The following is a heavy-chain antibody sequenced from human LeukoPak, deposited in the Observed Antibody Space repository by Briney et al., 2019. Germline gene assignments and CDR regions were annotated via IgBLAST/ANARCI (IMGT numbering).Heavy chain of an antibody. V-gene: IGHV3-11*03. D-gene: IGHD6-13*01. CDR3: ACRIAAAGSDAFDI. J-gene: IGHJ3*02. Sequence: PGGSLRLSCAASGFTFSDYYMSWIRQAPGKGLEWVSYISSSSSYTNYADSVKGRFTISRDNSKNTLYLQMNSLRADDTAVYYCACRIAAAGSDAFDIWGQGTMVTVSS. CDR1: GFTFSDYY. CDR2: ISSSSSYT.